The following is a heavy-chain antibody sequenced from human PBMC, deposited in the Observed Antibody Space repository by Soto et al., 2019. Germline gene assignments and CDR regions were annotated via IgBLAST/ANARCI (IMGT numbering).Heavy chain of an antibody. CDR2: IYYSGST. V-gene: IGHV4-59*01. Sequence: SETLSLTCTVSGGSISSYYWSWIRQPPGKGLEWIGYIYYSGSTNYNPSLKSRVTISVDTSKNQFSLRLSSVTAADTAVYYCARMQYQLLRTYYFDYWGQGTLVTVSS. J-gene: IGHJ4*02. D-gene: IGHD2-2*01. CDR1: GGSISSYY. CDR3: ARMQYQLLRTYYFDY.